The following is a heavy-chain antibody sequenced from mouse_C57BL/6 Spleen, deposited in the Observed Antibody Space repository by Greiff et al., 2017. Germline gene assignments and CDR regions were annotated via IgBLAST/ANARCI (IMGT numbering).Heavy chain of an antibody. CDR3: ARQGGHYAMDY. D-gene: IGHD1-1*02. Sequence: EVKVVESGGGLVQPGGSLKLSCAASGFTFSDYGMAWVRQAPRKGPEWVAFISNLAYSIYYADTVTGRFTISRENAKNTLYLEMSSLRSEDTAMYYCARQGGHYAMDYWGQGTSVTVSS. CDR1: GFTFSDYG. J-gene: IGHJ4*01. CDR2: ISNLAYSI. V-gene: IGHV5-15*01.